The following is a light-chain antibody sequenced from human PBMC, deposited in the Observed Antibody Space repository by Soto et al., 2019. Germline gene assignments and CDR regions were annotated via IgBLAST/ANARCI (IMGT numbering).Light chain of an antibody. V-gene: IGLV2-8*01. CDR2: EVT. CDR1: LSVVGRYNY. Sequence: QSPLTQPPSASGSPGQSVAISCTVTLSVVGRYNYVSWYQLQPGKVPKLLIYEVTNRTSGIPDRFSGSKSGNTASLTVSGLQAEDEADYYCSSFVASNIFVFGSGTKVTVL. J-gene: IGLJ1*01. CDR3: SSFVASNIFV.